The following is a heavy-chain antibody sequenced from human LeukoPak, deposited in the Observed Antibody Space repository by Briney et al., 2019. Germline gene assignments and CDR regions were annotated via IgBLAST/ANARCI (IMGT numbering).Heavy chain of an antibody. Sequence: ASVKVSCKASGYTFTGYYMHWVRQAPGQGLEWMGWINPNSGGTNYAQKFQGRVTMTRDTSISTAYMELSRLRSDDTAVFYCAVDFWTGYYSKYFDLWGRGTLVTVSS. V-gene: IGHV1-2*02. D-gene: IGHD3/OR15-3a*01. CDR3: AVDFWTGYYSKYFDL. J-gene: IGHJ2*01. CDR1: GYTFTGYY. CDR2: INPNSGGT.